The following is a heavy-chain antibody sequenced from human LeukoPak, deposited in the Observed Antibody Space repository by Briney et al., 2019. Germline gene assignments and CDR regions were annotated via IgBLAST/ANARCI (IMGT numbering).Heavy chain of an antibody. D-gene: IGHD6-19*01. CDR1: GFTFSSYA. V-gene: IGHV3-30*14. CDR2: ISYDGSNK. Sequence: GGSLRLSCAASGFTFSSYAMHWVRQAPGKGLEWVAVISYDGSNKYYADSVKGRFTISRDTSKNTLYLQMNSLRAEDTAVYYCASWPGGWYGEDSWGQGTLVTVSS. CDR3: ASWPGGWYGEDS. J-gene: IGHJ4*02.